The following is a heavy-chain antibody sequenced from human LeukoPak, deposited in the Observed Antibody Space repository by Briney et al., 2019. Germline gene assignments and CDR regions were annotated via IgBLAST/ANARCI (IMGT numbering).Heavy chain of an antibody. J-gene: IGHJ4*02. Sequence: PGGSLRLSCAASGFTFSSYWMSWVRQAPGKGLGWVSSISSSSSYIYYADSVKGRFTISRDNAKNSLYLQMNSLRAEDTAVYYCARKRRYGSGSYYIFEFDYWGQGTLVTVSS. CDR1: GFTFSSYW. D-gene: IGHD3-10*01. V-gene: IGHV3-21*01. CDR3: ARKRRYGSGSYYIFEFDY. CDR2: ISSSSSYI.